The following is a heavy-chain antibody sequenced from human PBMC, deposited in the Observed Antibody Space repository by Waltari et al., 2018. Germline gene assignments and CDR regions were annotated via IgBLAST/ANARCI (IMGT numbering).Heavy chain of an antibody. CDR1: GLTLSSDG. Sequence: EVQLSESGGGLVQPGGSLRLSCATSGLTLSSDGMSWVRQAPGKGLEWVADIRDNGNTHYADSVKGRFTISRDISNSIVYLQMQSLRDEDTALYYCVGARDTPWGQGTLVTVSS. CDR3: VGARDTP. CDR2: IRDNGNT. J-gene: IGHJ5*02. V-gene: IGHV3-23*01. D-gene: IGHD2-21*01.